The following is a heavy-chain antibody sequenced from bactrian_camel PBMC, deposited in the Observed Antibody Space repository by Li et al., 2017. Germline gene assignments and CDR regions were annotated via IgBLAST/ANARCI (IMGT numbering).Heavy chain of an antibody. Sequence: VQLVESGGGSVQAGGSLRLSCAASGTIYRYNCMGWFRQAPGKEREMVASIYTANKGTHYADSVTGRFTISQEHSNNTLYLQMNSLKPEDTAMYYCAAAVRPECWLIQSSYHYNNWGQGTQVTVS. V-gene: IGHV3S54*01. D-gene: IGHD1*01. CDR1: GTIYRYNC. J-gene: IGHJ4*01. CDR2: IYTANKGT. CDR3: AAAVRPECWLIQSSYHYNN.